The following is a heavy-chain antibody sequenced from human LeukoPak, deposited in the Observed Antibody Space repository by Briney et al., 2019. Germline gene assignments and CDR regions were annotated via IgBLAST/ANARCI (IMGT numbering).Heavy chain of an antibody. D-gene: IGHD3-16*01. CDR1: GGSIRSNNYY. Sequence: SETLSLTCTVSGGSIRSNNYYWGWIRQPPGKGLEWIGYIYYSGSTNYNPSLKSRVTISVDTSKNQFSLKLSSVTAADTAVYYCARGNFLRGGFDYWGQGTLVTVSS. J-gene: IGHJ4*02. CDR2: IYYSGST. V-gene: IGHV4-61*05. CDR3: ARGNFLRGGFDY.